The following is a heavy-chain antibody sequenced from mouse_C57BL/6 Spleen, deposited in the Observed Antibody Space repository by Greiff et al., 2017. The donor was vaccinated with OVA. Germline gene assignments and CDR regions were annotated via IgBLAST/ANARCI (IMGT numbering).Heavy chain of an antibody. CDR1: GYTFTDYN. Sequence: EVQLVESGPELVKPGASVKMSCKASGYTFTDYNMHWVKQSHGKSLEWIGYINPNNGGTSYNQKFKGKATLTVNKSSSTAYMELRSLTSEDSAVYYWAREGGIYDALDYWGQGTSVTVSA. CDR2: INPNNGGT. D-gene: IGHD1-1*02. J-gene: IGHJ4*01. V-gene: IGHV1-22*01. CDR3: AREGGIYDALDY.